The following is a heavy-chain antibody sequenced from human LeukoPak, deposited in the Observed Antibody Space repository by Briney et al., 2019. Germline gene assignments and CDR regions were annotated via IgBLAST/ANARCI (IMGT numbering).Heavy chain of an antibody. CDR3: ARDHSTLVPGY. D-gene: IGHD3-10*01. Sequence: ASVKVSCKASGYTFIRNGSNWVRQAPGQGLEWMGWISTNNGNANYAEKFQDRVTMTRDTSTSTAYMELRSLTSDDTAVYYCARDHSTLVPGYWGQGTLVSVSS. CDR2: ISTNNGNA. V-gene: IGHV1-18*01. J-gene: IGHJ4*02. CDR1: GYTFIRNG.